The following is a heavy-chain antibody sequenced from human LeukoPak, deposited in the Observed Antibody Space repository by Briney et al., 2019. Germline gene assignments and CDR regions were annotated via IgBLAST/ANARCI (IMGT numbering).Heavy chain of an antibody. D-gene: IGHD3-22*01. Sequence: SETLSLTCTVSGGSISITSYFWGWVRQPPGKGLEWIGSISYLGSTNYNASLKSRVTISVDTSKNQFSLKLSSVTAADTAVYYCARVARITMIVVVITDDPFDIWGQGTMVTVSS. CDR2: ISYLGST. J-gene: IGHJ3*02. V-gene: IGHV4-39*07. CDR3: ARVARITMIVVVITDDPFDI. CDR1: GGSISITSYF.